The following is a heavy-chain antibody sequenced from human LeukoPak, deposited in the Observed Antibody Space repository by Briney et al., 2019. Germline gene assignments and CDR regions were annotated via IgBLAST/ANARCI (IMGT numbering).Heavy chain of an antibody. CDR2: IYTSGST. V-gene: IGHV4-4*09. J-gene: IGHJ6*03. D-gene: IGHD2-2*01. CDR1: DGSISSYY. Sequence: SETLSLTCTVSDGSISSYYWSWIRQPPGKGLEWIGYIYTSGSTNYNPSLKSRVTISVDTSKNQFSLKLSSVTAADTAVYYCARHPLYCSSTSCETSYYYMDVWGKGTTVTVSS. CDR3: ARHPLYCSSTSCETSYYYMDV.